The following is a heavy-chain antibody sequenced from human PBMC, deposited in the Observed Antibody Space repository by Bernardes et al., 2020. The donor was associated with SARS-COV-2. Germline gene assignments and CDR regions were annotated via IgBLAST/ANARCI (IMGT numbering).Heavy chain of an antibody. CDR1: GYTFTGYY. Sequence: AVVKVSCKASGYTFTGYYIHWVRQAPGQGLEWMGWINPNSGGTNYAQKFQGRVTMTRDTSISTAYMELSRLRSDDTAVYYCALPPTNYDRYGMDVWGQGTTVTVSS. CDR3: ALPPTNYDRYGMDV. D-gene: IGHD3-22*01. V-gene: IGHV1-2*02. J-gene: IGHJ6*02. CDR2: INPNSGGT.